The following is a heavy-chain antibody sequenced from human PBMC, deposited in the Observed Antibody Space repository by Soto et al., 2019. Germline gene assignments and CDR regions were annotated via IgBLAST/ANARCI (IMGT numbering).Heavy chain of an antibody. J-gene: IGHJ4*02. CDR2: IDWDDDK. V-gene: IGHV2-70*17. CDR3: ARLADGSAFSFES. D-gene: IGHD3-22*01. Sequence: SGPTLVNPTQTLTLTCSFSGFSLSTNGMCVSWIRQPPGKALEWLARIDWDDDKFYRTSLKTRLTISKDTSKNQVILTMTNMDPVDTATYYCARLADGSAFSFESWGQGTLVTVSS. CDR1: GFSLSTNGMC.